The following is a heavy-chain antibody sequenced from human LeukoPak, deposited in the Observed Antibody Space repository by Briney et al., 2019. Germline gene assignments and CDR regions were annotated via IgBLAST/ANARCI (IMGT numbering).Heavy chain of an antibody. CDR3: ARGRAPAGLWFGELAPDYGMDV. CDR1: GFTFNSYA. Sequence: GGSLRLSCAAPGFTFNSYAMNWVRQAPGKGLEWVSAISGRSSSTYYADSVKGRFTISRDNSKNTLYLQMNSLRAEDTAVYYCARGRAPAGLWFGELAPDYGMDVWGQGTTVTVSS. V-gene: IGHV3-23*01. CDR2: ISGRSSST. J-gene: IGHJ6*02. D-gene: IGHD3-10*01.